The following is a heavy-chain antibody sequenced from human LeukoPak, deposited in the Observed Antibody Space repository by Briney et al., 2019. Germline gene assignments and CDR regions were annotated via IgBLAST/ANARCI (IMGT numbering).Heavy chain of an antibody. V-gene: IGHV1-46*01. J-gene: IGHJ5*02. CDR2: INPSAGST. D-gene: IGHD5-18*01. CDR3: ARPWSYSYGYNWFDP. Sequence: GASVKVSCKASGYTFTSYYLHWVRQAPGQGLEWMGIINPSAGSTSYAQKFQGRVTLTRDMSTSTVYMDVSSLRSEDTAVYYCARPWSYSYGYNWFDPWGQGTLVTVSS. CDR1: GYTFTSYY.